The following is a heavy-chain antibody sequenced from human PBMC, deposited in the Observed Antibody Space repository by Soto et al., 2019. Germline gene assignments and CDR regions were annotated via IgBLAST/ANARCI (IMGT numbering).Heavy chain of an antibody. CDR1: GFTFSHHG. J-gene: IGHJ6*02. D-gene: IGHD6-13*01. Sequence: PGGSLRLSCVASGFTFSHHGIHWVRQPPGKGLEWVAFIWGAGSNKYYADSVKGRFTISRDNSKNTLYLQMNSLRAEDTAVYYCAKGEYSSSWYYSYYYYGMDVWGQGTTVTVSS. CDR3: AKGEYSSSWYYSYYYYGMDV. V-gene: IGHV3-30*02. CDR2: IWGAGSNK.